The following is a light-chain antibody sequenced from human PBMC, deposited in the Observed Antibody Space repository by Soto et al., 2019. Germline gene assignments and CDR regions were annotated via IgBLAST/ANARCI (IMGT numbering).Light chain of an antibody. Sequence: IALTQSTGTLSLSPGERTTLSCRASQSISRYLAWYQQKPGQGPRLLIYGASSRATGTPDRFSGCGSGTDFTLTINRLEPEDFALYYCQQYGSSPPTFGQGTKG. CDR1: QSISRY. V-gene: IGKV3-20*01. CDR2: GAS. J-gene: IGKJ1*01. CDR3: QQYGSSPPT.